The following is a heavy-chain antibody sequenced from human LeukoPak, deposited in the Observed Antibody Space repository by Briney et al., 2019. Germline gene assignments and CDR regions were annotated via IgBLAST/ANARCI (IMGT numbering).Heavy chain of an antibody. D-gene: IGHD5-18*01. CDR3: ARGFGYSYGYFGY. V-gene: IGHV3-23*01. J-gene: IGHJ4*02. CDR2: ISGRGGTT. CDR1: KFTFSSYA. Sequence: GGSLRLSCVASKFTFSSYALTWVRQAPGKGLEWVSAISGRGGTTYYADSVKGRFTISRDNFQNTLYLQMNSLRAEDTAVYYCARGFGYSYGYFGYWGQGTLVTVSS.